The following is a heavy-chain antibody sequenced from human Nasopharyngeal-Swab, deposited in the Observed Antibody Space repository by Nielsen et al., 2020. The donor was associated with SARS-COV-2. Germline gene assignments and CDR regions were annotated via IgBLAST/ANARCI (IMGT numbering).Heavy chain of an antibody. Sequence: GESLKISCAASGFTFSTYAMYWVRQPPAKGLEWVSIISGSGGSTYYADSVKGRFTISRDNSKNTLFLQMNSLRAEDTAVYYCARDPGYYDSSGLNFDYWGQGTLVTVSS. CDR1: GFTFSTYA. D-gene: IGHD3-22*01. CDR2: ISGSGGST. J-gene: IGHJ4*02. CDR3: ARDPGYYDSSGLNFDY. V-gene: IGHV3-23*01.